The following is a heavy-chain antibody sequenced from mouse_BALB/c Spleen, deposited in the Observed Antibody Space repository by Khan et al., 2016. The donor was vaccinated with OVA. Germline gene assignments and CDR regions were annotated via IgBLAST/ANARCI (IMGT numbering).Heavy chain of an antibody. J-gene: IGHJ2*01. V-gene: IGHV2-9*02. Sequence: QVQLKESGPGLVAPSQSLSITCTVSGFSLTSYGVRWVRQPPGKGLEWLGTIWAGGSTNYNSALMSRLSIIKDNSKSQVFLKMNSLQTDDTAIYYCAREVYYGNLYYFDYWGQGTTLTVSS. CDR3: AREVYYGNLYYFDY. D-gene: IGHD2-1*01. CDR2: IWAGGST. CDR1: GFSLTSYG.